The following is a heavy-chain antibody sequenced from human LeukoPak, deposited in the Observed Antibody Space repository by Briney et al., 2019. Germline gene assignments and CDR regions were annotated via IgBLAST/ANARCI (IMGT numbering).Heavy chain of an antibody. CDR2: LSGSGGST. D-gene: IGHD3-22*01. J-gene: IGHJ4*02. CDR1: GLTFSSYA. Sequence: GGSLRLSCAASGLTFSSYAMSWVRQASGKGLEWVSALSGSGGSTYYADSVKGRFTISRDNSKNTLYLQMNSLRAEDTAVYYCAKDVYRGSGYYFYFDYWGQGTLVTVSS. V-gene: IGHV3-23*01. CDR3: AKDVYRGSGYYFYFDY.